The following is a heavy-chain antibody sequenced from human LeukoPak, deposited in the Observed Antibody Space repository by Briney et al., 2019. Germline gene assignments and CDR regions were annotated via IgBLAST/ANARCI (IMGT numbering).Heavy chain of an antibody. Sequence: GASVKVSCKASGYTFTGYYLHWVRQAPGQGLEWVGWINPNSGVTNYAQKFQGRVTMTRDTSISTAYMDLSRLRSDDTAVYYCARGIAAAGTFDYWGQGSLVTVSS. CDR1: GYTFTGYY. D-gene: IGHD6-13*01. V-gene: IGHV1-2*02. CDR3: ARGIAAAGTFDY. J-gene: IGHJ4*02. CDR2: INPNSGVT.